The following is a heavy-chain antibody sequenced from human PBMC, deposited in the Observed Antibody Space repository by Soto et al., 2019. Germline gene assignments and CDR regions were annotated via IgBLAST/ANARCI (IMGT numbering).Heavy chain of an antibody. CDR2: ISSSSSTI. Sequence: GGSLRLSCAASGFTYSSYSLNWDRQAPRKGLEWVSYISSSSSTIYYADSVKGRFTIPRDNAKNSLYLQMNSLRAEDTAVYYCARPEYSSSSGDYWGQGTLVTVS. D-gene: IGHD6-6*01. CDR3: ARPEYSSSSGDY. V-gene: IGHV3-48*01. CDR1: GFTYSSYS. J-gene: IGHJ4*02.